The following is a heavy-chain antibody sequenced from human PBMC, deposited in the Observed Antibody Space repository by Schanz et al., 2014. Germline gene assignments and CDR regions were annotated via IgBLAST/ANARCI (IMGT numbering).Heavy chain of an antibody. J-gene: IGHJ3*02. CDR2: INPSGGST. D-gene: IGHD3-3*01. CDR3: VTEKRMESGTWAKAFDI. Sequence: QVQLVQSGAEVKQPGTSVKVSCKASGYTFTSYYMHWVRQAPGQGLEWMGIINPSGGSTSYAQKFQGRVTMTRDTSTSTVYMELSSLRSDDTAMYYCVTEKRMESGTWAKAFDIWGQGTWVTVSS. CDR1: GYTFTSYY. V-gene: IGHV1-46*01.